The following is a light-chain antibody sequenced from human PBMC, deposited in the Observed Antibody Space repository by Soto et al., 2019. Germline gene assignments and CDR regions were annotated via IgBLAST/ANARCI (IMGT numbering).Light chain of an antibody. CDR3: CSYAGIYTFHVV. CDR2: DVS. V-gene: IGLV2-11*01. CDR1: SSDVGGYNY. Sequence: QSALTQPRSVSGSPGQSVTISCTGTSSDVGGYNYVSWYQQHPGKAPKLMIYDVSKRPSGVPDRFSGSKSGNTASLTISGLQAEDEADYYCCSYAGIYTFHVVFGGGTQLTVL. J-gene: IGLJ2*01.